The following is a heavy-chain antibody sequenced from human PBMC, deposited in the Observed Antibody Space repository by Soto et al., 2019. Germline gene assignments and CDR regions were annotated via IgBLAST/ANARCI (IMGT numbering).Heavy chain of an antibody. CDR3: AKVGSTMVRRVSNYYYFDY. J-gene: IGHJ4*02. CDR2: VSGRGGST. D-gene: IGHD3-10*01. V-gene: IGHV3-23*01. Sequence: EVQLLESGGGLVQPGGSLSLSCAASGFTFSSYAMSWVRQAPGKGLEWVSAVSGRGGSTYYADSVKGRFTISRHNSKNTLYLQMNSLRAEDTAVYYCAKVGSTMVRRVSNYYYFDYWGQRILVTVSS. CDR1: GFTFSSYA.